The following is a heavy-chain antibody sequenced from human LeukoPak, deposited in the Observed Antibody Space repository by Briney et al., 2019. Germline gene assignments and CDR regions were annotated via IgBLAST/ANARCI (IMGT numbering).Heavy chain of an antibody. Sequence: PGGSLRLSCAASGFTFSSYSMNWVRQAPGKGLEWVSSISSSSSYIYCADSVKGRFTISRDNAKNSLYLQMNSLRAEDTAVYYCARDAGPWYYYYGMDVWGQGTTVTVSS. CDR1: GFTFSSYS. CDR3: ARDAGPWYYYYGMDV. V-gene: IGHV3-21*01. J-gene: IGHJ6*02. CDR2: ISSSSSYI.